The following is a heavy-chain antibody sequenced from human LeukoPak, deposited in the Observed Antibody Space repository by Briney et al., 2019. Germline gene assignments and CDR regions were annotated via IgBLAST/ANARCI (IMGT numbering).Heavy chain of an antibody. CDR2: ISGSGGST. Sequence: GGSLRLSCAASGFTFSGYAMSWVRQAPGKGLEWVSAISGSGGSTYYADSVKGRFTISRDNSKNTLYLQMNSLRAEDTAVYYCAKDPISAANLIVATTFNWFDPWGQGTLVTVSS. CDR3: AKDPISAANLIVATTFNWFDP. J-gene: IGHJ5*02. V-gene: IGHV3-23*01. D-gene: IGHD5-12*01. CDR1: GFTFSGYA.